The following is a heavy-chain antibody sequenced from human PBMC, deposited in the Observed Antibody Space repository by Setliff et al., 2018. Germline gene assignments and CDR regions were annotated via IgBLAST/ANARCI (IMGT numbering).Heavy chain of an antibody. Sequence: GSLRLSCAASGFTFSSYGMHWVRQAPGKGLEWVAVIWYDGSNKYYADSVKGRFTISRDNSKNTLYLQMSSMRLEDTAVYYCAREVNDNFWSGYLYYYGMDVWGQGTTVTVSS. D-gene: IGHD3-3*01. CDR1: GFTFSSYG. J-gene: IGHJ6*02. CDR3: AREVNDNFWSGYLYYYGMDV. CDR2: IWYDGSNK. V-gene: IGHV3-33*01.